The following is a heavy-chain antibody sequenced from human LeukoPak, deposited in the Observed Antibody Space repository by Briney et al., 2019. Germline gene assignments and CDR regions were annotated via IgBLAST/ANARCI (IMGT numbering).Heavy chain of an antibody. J-gene: IGHJ4*02. CDR1: GFTFSDYT. D-gene: IGHD2/OR15-2a*01. CDR2: MSASGHSS. V-gene: IGHV3-23*01. Sequence: GGSLRLSCAASGFTFSDYTMTWVRQAPGKGLEWVATMSASGHSSYYAESVKGRFRISRDNSKSTLYLQMNSLRAEDTAVYYCARWYCNSTNCFYDYWGQGTLVTVSS. CDR3: ARWYCNSTNCFYDY.